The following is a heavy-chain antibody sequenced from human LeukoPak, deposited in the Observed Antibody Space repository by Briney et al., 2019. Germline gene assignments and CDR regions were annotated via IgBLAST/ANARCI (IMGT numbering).Heavy chain of an antibody. Sequence: GGSLRLSCAASGFTFSSYAMHWVRQAPGKGLEWVAVISYDGSNKYYADSVKGRFTISRDNSKNTLHLQMNSLRAEDTAVYYCAKPYMHSSRWSGMDVWGQGTTVTVSS. V-gene: IGHV3-30*18. J-gene: IGHJ6*02. CDR2: ISYDGSNK. D-gene: IGHD6-13*01. CDR1: GFTFSSYA. CDR3: AKPYMHSSRWSGMDV.